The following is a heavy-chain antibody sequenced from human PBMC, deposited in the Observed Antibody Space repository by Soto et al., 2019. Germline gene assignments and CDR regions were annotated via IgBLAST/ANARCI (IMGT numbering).Heavy chain of an antibody. CDR2: ISANGQGI. J-gene: IGHJ4*02. V-gene: IGHV3-23*01. CDR1: GFTFSINA. CDR3: AKDRDYPRDQFHY. Sequence: PGGSLRLSCATSGFTFSINALSWVRQAPGRGLEWVSAISANGQGIYYADSVRGRFSISRDNSRNTVFLHMDSLRAEDTAVYYCAKDRDYPRDQFHYWGQGTLVTVS. D-gene: IGHD2-2*01.